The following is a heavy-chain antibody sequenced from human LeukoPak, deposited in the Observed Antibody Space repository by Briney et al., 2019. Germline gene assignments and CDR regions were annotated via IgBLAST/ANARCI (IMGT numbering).Heavy chain of an antibody. CDR3: VRDGRKSRVVDIVRKKETGYYYYMDV. CDR2: INQDGSEK. V-gene: IGHV3-7*01. Sequence: PGGSLRLSCAASGFTFSSYWMSWVRQAPGKGLEWVANINQDGSEKYYVDSVKGRFTISRDNAKNSLYLQVNSPRSEDTAVFSCVRDGRKSRVVDIVRKKETGYYYYMDVWGKGTTVTVSS. J-gene: IGHJ6*03. CDR1: GFTFSSYW. D-gene: IGHD2-2*03.